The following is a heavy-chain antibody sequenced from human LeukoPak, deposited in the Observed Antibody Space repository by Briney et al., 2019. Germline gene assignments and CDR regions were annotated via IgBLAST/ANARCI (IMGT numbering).Heavy chain of an antibody. V-gene: IGHV3-21*01. CDR2: ISSSSYI. CDR3: ARPSAGTSLHFDY. Sequence: PGGSLRLSCAASGFTFSSYSMNWVRQAPGKGLEWVSSISSSSYIYYADSVKGRFTISRDNAKNSLYLQMNSLRAEDTAVYYCARPSAGTSLHFDYWGQGTLVTVSS. D-gene: IGHD6-19*01. J-gene: IGHJ4*02. CDR1: GFTFSSYS.